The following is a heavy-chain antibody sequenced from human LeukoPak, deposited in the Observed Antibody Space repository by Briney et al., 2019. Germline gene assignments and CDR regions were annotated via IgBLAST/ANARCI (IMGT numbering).Heavy chain of an antibody. CDR3: ARFPCSGDSCYFGIRAFDV. J-gene: IGHJ3*01. Sequence: SETLSLTCAIYGGSFSGYYWNWIRQSPGKWREWIGEINHSGSTNYNPSLKSRVTISVDTSKNQFSLKLSSMTAADTAVCYCARFPCSGDSCYFGIRAFDVWGQGTMVTVSS. CDR1: GGSFSGYY. V-gene: IGHV4-34*01. CDR2: INHSGST. D-gene: IGHD2-15*01.